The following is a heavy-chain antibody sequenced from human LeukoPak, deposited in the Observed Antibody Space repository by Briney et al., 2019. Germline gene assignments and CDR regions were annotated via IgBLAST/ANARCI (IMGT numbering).Heavy chain of an antibody. V-gene: IGHV4-4*02. CDR1: GGSISSSNW. D-gene: IGHD3-16*01. CDR2: IYHSGST. Sequence: SGTLSLTCAVSGGSISSSNWWSWVRQPPGKGLEWIGEIYHSGSTYYNPSLKSRVTISVDTSKNQFSLKLSSVTAADTAVYYCARATYYRSRNYYYYGMDVWGQGTTVTVSS. CDR3: ARATYYRSRNYYYYGMDV. J-gene: IGHJ6*02.